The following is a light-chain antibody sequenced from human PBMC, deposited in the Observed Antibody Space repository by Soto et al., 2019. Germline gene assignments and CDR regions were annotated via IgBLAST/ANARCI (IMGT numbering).Light chain of an antibody. V-gene: IGLV2-14*01. CDR2: DVT. J-gene: IGLJ2*01. CDR1: RSDVGGYNF. CDR3: SSYTSTNTLV. Sequence: QSVLTQPASVSGSPGQSITISCTGTRSDVGGYNFVSWYQQHPGKVPKLLIYDVTHRPSGVSNRFSASKSANTASLTISGLQAEDEADYYCSSYTSTNTLVFGVGTKLTVL.